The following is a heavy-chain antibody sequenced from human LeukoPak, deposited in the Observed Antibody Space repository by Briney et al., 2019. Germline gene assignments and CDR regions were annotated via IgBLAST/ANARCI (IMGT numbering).Heavy chain of an antibody. D-gene: IGHD4-23*01. CDR3: ARDLDYGGNSGFDY. J-gene: IGHJ4*02. V-gene: IGHV1-24*01. CDR2: FDPEDGET. CDR1: GYTLTELS. Sequence: GASVKVSCKVSGYTLTELSMHWVRQAPGKGLEWMGGFDPEDGETIYAQKFQGRVTITRDTSASTAYMELSSLRSEDMAVYYCARDLDYGGNSGFDYWGQGTLVTVSS.